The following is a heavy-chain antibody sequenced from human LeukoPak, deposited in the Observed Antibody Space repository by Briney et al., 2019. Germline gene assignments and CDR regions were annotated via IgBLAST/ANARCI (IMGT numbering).Heavy chain of an antibody. D-gene: IGHD3-10*01. Sequence: PWETLSLTCTVSGGSISSSSYYWGWIRQPPGKGLEWIGSIYYSGSTYYNPSLKSRVTVSIDTSKNQFSLKLSSVTAADTAVYYCARAGRDSGIYYTFFDYWGQGTLVTVSS. V-gene: IGHV4-39*07. CDR2: IYYSGST. CDR3: ARAGRDSGIYYTFFDY. J-gene: IGHJ4*02. CDR1: GGSISSSSYY.